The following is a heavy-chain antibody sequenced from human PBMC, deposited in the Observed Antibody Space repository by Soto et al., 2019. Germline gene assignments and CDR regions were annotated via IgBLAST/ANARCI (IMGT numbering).Heavy chain of an antibody. Sequence: QVQLQESGPGLVKPSETLSLTCTVSGDSISSYYWSWIRQPPGKGLEWIGYILYSGSTNYNHSLNSRVTLPVDTSKNQFSLRLISVTAADTAVYYCAIHETLHGDSDYWGQGTLVTVSS. CDR3: AIHETLHGDSDY. CDR2: ILYSGST. J-gene: IGHJ4*02. V-gene: IGHV4-59*08. D-gene: IGHD4-17*01. CDR1: GDSISSYY.